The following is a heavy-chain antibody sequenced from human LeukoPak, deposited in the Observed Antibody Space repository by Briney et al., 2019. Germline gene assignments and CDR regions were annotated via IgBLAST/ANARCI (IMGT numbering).Heavy chain of an antibody. D-gene: IGHD5-18*01. V-gene: IGHV4-61*08. J-gene: IGHJ3*02. CDR1: GGSISSGGYY. Sequence: SETLSLTCTVSGGSISSGGYYWSWIRQPPGKGLEWIGYIYYSGSTNYNPSLKSRVTISVDTSKNQFSLKLSSVAAADTAVYYCARGGRGYSYGAAFDIWGQGTMVTVSS. CDR3: ARGGRGYSYGAAFDI. CDR2: IYYSGST.